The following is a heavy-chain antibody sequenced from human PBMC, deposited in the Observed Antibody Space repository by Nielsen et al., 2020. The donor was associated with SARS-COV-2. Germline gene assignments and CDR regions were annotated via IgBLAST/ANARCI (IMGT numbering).Heavy chain of an antibody. V-gene: IGHV4-39*01. J-gene: IGHJ5*02. D-gene: IGHD2-2*01. Sequence: SETLSLTCAVYGGSFSGYYWGWIRQPPGKGLEWIGSIYYSGSTYYNPSLKSRVTISVDTSKNQFSLKLSSVTAADTAVYYCARTLYCSSTSCYGIPGFDPWGQGTLVTVSS. CDR1: GGSFSGYY. CDR3: ARTLYCSSTSCYGIPGFDP. CDR2: IYYSGST.